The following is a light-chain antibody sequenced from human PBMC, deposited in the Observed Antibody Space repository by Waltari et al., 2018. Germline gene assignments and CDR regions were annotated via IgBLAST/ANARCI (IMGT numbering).Light chain of an antibody. CDR3: QQSNTFPPT. J-gene: IGKJ4*01. V-gene: IGKV1-12*01. CDR1: QDIGNW. Sequence: DIQMTQSPSSVPASVGDTVTITCRASQDIGNWLAWYQQKPGKAPKSLIYAASSLQSRVPSKFSGSGSGTDFTLTNSSLQPDDFATYFCQQSNTFPPTFGGGTKVEI. CDR2: AAS.